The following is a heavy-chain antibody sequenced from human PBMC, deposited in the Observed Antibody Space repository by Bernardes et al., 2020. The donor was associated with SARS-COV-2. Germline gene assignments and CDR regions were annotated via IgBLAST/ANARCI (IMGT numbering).Heavy chain of an antibody. Sequence: ETLSLTCSVYGGSLSGYYWNWIRQPPGKGLEWIGDINYSGSTNYNPSLKSRVTISIDTSKNQLSLKLSSVTAADTAVYYCVRAVWGIWYFDLWGRGTLVTVSS. CDR2: INYSGST. V-gene: IGHV4-34*01. CDR1: GGSLSGYY. CDR3: VRAVWGIWYFDL. J-gene: IGHJ2*01. D-gene: IGHD7-27*01.